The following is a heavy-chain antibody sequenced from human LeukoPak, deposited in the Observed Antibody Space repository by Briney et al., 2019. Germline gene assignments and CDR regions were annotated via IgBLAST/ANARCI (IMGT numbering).Heavy chain of an antibody. CDR1: GFTFSIYS. V-gene: IGHV3-48*04. CDR3: ARGYGTSWFYS. J-gene: IGHJ5*01. D-gene: IGHD6-13*01. Sequence: GGSLRLSCAASGFTFSIYSMTWVRQTPGKGPEWVSYISDSSSAIYYADSVEGRFTISRDNDKNSLNLQMNSLRVDDTAVYYCARGYGTSWFYSWGQGTLVTVSS. CDR2: ISDSSSAI.